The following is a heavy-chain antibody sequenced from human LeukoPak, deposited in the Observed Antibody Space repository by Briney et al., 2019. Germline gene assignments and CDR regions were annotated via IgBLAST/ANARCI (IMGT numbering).Heavy chain of an antibody. CDR3: AKDYGDYGSDY. CDR2: ISGSGGST. D-gene: IGHD4-17*01. CDR1: GFTFSNYA. V-gene: IGHV3-23*01. Sequence: PGGSLRLSCAASGFTFSNYAMSWVRQAPGKGLEWVSVISGSGGSTYYADSVKGRFTISRDNSKNTLYVQMNSLRAEDTAVYYCAKDYGDYGSDYWGQGTLVTVSS. J-gene: IGHJ4*02.